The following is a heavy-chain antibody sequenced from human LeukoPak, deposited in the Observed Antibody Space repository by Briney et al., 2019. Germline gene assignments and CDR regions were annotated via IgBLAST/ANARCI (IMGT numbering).Heavy chain of an antibody. Sequence: ASVKVSCKASGYTFTSYYMHWVRQAPGQGLEWMGIINPSGGSTSYAQKFQGRVTMTRNTSISTAYMELSSLRSEDTAVYYCARGLWVEAFDIWGQGTMVTVSS. CDR2: INPSGGST. CDR1: GYTFTSYY. CDR3: ARGLWVEAFDI. J-gene: IGHJ3*02. V-gene: IGHV1-46*01. D-gene: IGHD3-16*01.